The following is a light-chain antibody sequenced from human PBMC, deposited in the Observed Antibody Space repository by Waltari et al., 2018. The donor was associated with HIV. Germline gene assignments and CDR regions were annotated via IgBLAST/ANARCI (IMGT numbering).Light chain of an antibody. J-gene: IGKJ3*01. V-gene: IGKV2-28*01. CDR2: FVA. CDR3: MQSLQTQLT. Sequence: IVMTQSPLSFPVTPGEPASISCRSSQSPLHINGFTYLDWYLQKPGQSQQLLIYFVANRASGVPDRFSGSGSGTNFTLKISRVEAEDVGVYYCMQSLQTQLTFGPGTKVDIK. CDR1: QSPLHINGFTY.